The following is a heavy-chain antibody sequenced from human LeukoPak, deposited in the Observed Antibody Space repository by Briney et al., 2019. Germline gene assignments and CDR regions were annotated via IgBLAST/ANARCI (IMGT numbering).Heavy chain of an antibody. CDR3: ATDDGSATLGFDS. J-gene: IGHJ5*01. V-gene: IGHV1-69*05. D-gene: IGHD1-26*01. Sequence: ASVKVSCKASGGTFSSYAFNWVRQAPGQGLQWMGGIIPILGSTNYAQQFQGRVTMTTDESTSTAFMELSSLRSEDTAIYYGATDDGSATLGFDSWGQGTLLTVSS. CDR2: IIPILGST. CDR1: GGTFSSYA.